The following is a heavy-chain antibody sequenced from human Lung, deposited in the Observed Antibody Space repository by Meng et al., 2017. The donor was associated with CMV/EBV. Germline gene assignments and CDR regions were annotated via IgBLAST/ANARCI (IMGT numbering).Heavy chain of an antibody. J-gene: IGHJ5*02. CDR3: SRTLEH. V-gene: IGHV3-7*01. Sequence: GESLKISCAASGFTFSTNWMDWVRQTPGKGLEWVANINPDGSEKYYVGSVEGRFTISRDNGKNLLSLEMISLRAEDTGVYYCSRTLEHWGQGTLVTVYS. CDR2: INPDGSEK. CDR1: GFTFSTNW.